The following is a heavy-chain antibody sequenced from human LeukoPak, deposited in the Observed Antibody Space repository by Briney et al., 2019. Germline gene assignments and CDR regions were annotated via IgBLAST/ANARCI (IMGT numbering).Heavy chain of an antibody. CDR2: ISGSGSST. CDR1: GFTFSSYD. J-gene: IGHJ4*02. CDR3: AKDPTFYNY. V-gene: IGHV3-23*01. Sequence: QSGGSLRLSCAASGFTFSSYDMSWVRQAPGKGLEWVSGISGSGSSTYYADSVKGRFTISRDNSKNTLYLQMNSLRAEDTAVYHCAKDPTFYNYWGQGTLVTVSS. D-gene: IGHD3-10*01.